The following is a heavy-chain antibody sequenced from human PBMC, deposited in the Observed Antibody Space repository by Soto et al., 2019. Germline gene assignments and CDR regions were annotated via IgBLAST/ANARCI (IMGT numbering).Heavy chain of an antibody. Sequence: QITLKESGPTLVEPTQTLTLTCTFSGFSLTTRQVGVGWIRQPPGQALEWLAVIYWDNDKRYSPSLERRLTITKDTSKNQVVLTMTNMDPMDTATYYCAHLMITYGGVIADDAFDVCGQGTMVTVSS. D-gene: IGHD3-16*02. CDR1: GFSLTTRQVG. J-gene: IGHJ3*01. V-gene: IGHV2-5*02. CDR2: IYWDNDK. CDR3: AHLMITYGGVIADDAFDV.